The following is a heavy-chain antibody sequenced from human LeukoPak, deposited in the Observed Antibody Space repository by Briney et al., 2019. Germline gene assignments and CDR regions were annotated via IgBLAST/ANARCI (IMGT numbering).Heavy chain of an antibody. J-gene: IGHJ6*03. V-gene: IGHV3-9*01. CDR1: GFTFGGYA. Sequence: GRSLRLSCAASGFTFGGYAMHWVRHAPGKGLESVSGISWNSGSIGYADSVKGRFTISRDNAKNSLYLQMNSLRAEDTALYYCAKDGIAAAYYYYLDVWGKGTTVTVSS. CDR3: AKDGIAAAYYYYLDV. CDR2: ISWNSGSI. D-gene: IGHD6-13*01.